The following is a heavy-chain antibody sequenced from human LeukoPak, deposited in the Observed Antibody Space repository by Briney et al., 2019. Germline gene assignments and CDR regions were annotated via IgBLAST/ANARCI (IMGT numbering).Heavy chain of an antibody. J-gene: IGHJ6*03. CDR1: GFNFSIYS. D-gene: IGHD6-25*01. Sequence: PGGSLRLSCAASGFNFSIYSMDWVRQAPGKGLEWVSYIGTSSTTIYYADSVKGRFTISRDNAKNSLYLQMNSLRADDTAVYHCARFAAGGSYYYYMDVWGKGTTVTVSS. CDR3: ARFAAGGSYYYYMDV. CDR2: IGTSSTTI. V-gene: IGHV3-48*01.